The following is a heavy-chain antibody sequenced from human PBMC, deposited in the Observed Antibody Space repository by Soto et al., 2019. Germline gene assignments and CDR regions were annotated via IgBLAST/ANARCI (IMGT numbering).Heavy chain of an antibody. D-gene: IGHD3-16*01. Sequence: HVQLQESGPGLVKPSQTLSLTCTVSGGSISSGAYYWSWIGQRPGKGLEWIGYTYYSGSTYYNPSLKSRVNRSVATSKNQCALKLSSVTAADTAVYYCARGPVCASLRRFEYWGQGTLVTVSS. V-gene: IGHV4-30-4*01. J-gene: IGHJ4*02. CDR3: ARGPVCASLRRFEY. CDR2: TYYSGST. CDR1: GGSISSGAYY.